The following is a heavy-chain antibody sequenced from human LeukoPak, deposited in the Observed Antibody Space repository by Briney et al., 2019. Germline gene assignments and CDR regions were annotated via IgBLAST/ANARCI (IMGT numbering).Heavy chain of an antibody. CDR2: IIPIFGTA. Sequence: SVKVSCKASGGTFSSYAISWVRQAPGQGLEWMGGIIPIFGTANYAQKFQGRVTITADKSTSTAYIELSSLRSEDTAVYYCATSAMDVLFDYWGQGTLVTVSS. D-gene: IGHD5-18*01. J-gene: IGHJ4*02. V-gene: IGHV1-69*06. CDR1: GGTFSSYA. CDR3: ATSAMDVLFDY.